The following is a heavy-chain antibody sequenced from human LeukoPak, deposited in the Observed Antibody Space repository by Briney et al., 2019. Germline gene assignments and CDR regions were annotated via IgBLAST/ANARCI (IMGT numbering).Heavy chain of an antibody. Sequence: PSETLSLTCTVSGGSISSYYWSWIRQPPGKGLEWIWYIYYSGSTNYNHSLKSRVTISVDTSKNQFSLKLSSVTAADTAVYYCARGAARYYYYYMDVWGKGTTVTVSS. V-gene: IGHV4-59*01. CDR3: ARGAARYYYYYMDV. J-gene: IGHJ6*03. CDR2: IYYSGST. CDR1: GGSISSYY.